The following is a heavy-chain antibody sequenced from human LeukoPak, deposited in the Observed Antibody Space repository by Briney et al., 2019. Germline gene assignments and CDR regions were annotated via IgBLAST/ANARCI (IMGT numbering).Heavy chain of an antibody. D-gene: IGHD3-22*01. J-gene: IGHJ4*02. CDR1: GGSFSGSY. CDR3: AGNPRYDSKAFSN. Sequence: SETLSLTCAVYGGSFSGSYWSWIRQPPGKGLEWIGEINHSGSTNYNPSLKSRVTISVDTSKNQFSLKLSSVTAADTAVYYCAGNPRYDSKAFSNWGQGTLVTVSS. CDR2: INHSGST. V-gene: IGHV4-34*01.